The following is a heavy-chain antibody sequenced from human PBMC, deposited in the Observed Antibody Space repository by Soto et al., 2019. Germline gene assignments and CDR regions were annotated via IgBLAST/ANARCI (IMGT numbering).Heavy chain of an antibody. D-gene: IGHD5-18*01. Sequence: GGYLSLSCAASGFPFKTYVMHLVRQAPGKGLEWVAVTSHDGSNTYYADSVKGRFTISRDNSKNTVYLQMNSLRAEDTAVYCCAKEIQLWLPDTFDIWGQGTVVTVSS. V-gene: IGHV3-30*18. J-gene: IGHJ3*02. CDR2: TSHDGSNT. CDR1: GFPFKTYV. CDR3: AKEIQLWLPDTFDI.